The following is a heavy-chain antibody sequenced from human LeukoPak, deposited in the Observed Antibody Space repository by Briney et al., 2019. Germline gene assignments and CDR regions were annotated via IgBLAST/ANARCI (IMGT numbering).Heavy chain of an antibody. Sequence: GESLKISRKGSGYSFTSHWIGWVRQMPGKGLEWMGIIYPGGSDTRYSPSFQGQVTISADKSISTAYLQWSSLKASDTAMYYCARILQDRSWFDYWGQGTLVTVSS. V-gene: IGHV5-51*01. CDR3: ARILQDRSWFDY. CDR1: GYSFTSHW. CDR2: IYPGGSDT. J-gene: IGHJ4*02. D-gene: IGHD6-13*01.